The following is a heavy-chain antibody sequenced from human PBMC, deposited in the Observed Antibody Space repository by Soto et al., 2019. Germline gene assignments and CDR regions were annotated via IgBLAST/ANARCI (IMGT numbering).Heavy chain of an antibody. CDR3: GKAYSLTIFGVVIETPGDGFDI. CDR1: GFTFSSYA. J-gene: IGHJ3*02. Sequence: EVQLLESGGGLVQPGGSLRLSCAASGFTFSSYAMSWVRQAPGKGLEWVSSIRGSGGSTNYADSVKGRFTISRDNSKNPVYLRMNSLRVEDPAVYYCGKAYSLTIFGVVIETPGDGFDIWGQGTMVTVSS. CDR2: IRGSGGST. D-gene: IGHD3-3*02. V-gene: IGHV3-23*01.